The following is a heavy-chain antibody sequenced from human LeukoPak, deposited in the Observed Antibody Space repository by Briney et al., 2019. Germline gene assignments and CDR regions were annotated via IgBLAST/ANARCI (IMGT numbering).Heavy chain of an antibody. J-gene: IGHJ5*02. D-gene: IGHD3-10*01. CDR1: GGSISSYF. V-gene: IGHV4-59*12. CDR3: AKSLYGSGSYYNWFDP. Sequence: SETLSLTCTVSGGSISSYFWSWIRQPPGKGLEWIGYIYDSGSTNYNPSLKSRVTISVDTSKNQFSLKLSSVTAADTAVYYCAKSLYGSGSYYNWFDPWGQGTLVTVSS. CDR2: IYDSGST.